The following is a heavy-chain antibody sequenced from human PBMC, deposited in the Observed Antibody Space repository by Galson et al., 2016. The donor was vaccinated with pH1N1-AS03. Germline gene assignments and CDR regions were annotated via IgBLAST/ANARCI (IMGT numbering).Heavy chain of an antibody. CDR2: MQYDESYR. Sequence: SLRLSCAASGFTLSGYGMHWVRQAPGKGPEWVVFMQYDESYRNYADSVKGRFSISRDISKNTLYLQMNSLRVEDTAMFYCVKESPKEAGDYWGRGVMVTASS. J-gene: IGHJ4*02. V-gene: IGHV3-30*02. CDR3: VKESPKEAGDY. CDR1: GFTLSGYG.